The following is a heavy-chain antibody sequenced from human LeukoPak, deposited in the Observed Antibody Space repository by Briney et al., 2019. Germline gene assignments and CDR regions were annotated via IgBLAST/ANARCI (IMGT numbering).Heavy chain of an antibody. CDR2: IIPIFGTA. J-gene: IGHJ6*03. D-gene: IGHD2-2*01. CDR1: GGTFSSYA. V-gene: IGHV1-69*13. CDR3: ARVGGYCSSTSCWARSYYYMDV. Sequence: SVKVSCKASGGTFSSYAISWVRQAPGQGLEWMGGIIPIFGTANYAQKFQGRVTITADESTSTAYMELSSLRSEDTAVYYCARVGGYCSSTSCWARSYYYMDVWGKGTTVTVSS.